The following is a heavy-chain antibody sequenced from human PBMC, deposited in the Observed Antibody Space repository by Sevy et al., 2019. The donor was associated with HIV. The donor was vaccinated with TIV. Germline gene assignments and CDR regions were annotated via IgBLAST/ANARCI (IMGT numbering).Heavy chain of an antibody. J-gene: IGHJ1*01. Sequence: SETLSLTCTVSGGDISSSSYYWGWIRQPPGKGREWIGSIYYSGSTSYNPSLKSRVTISVDTSKNQFSLKLSSVTATDTAVYYCARQGEQQLVRLYFQHWGQGTLVTVSS. D-gene: IGHD6-13*01. CDR3: ARQGEQQLVRLYFQH. V-gene: IGHV4-39*01. CDR1: GGDISSSSYY. CDR2: IYYSGST.